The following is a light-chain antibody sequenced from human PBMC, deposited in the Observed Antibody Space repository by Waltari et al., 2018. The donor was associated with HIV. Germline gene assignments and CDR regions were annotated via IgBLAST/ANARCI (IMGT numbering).Light chain of an antibody. CDR1: SSDVGAHTQ. CDR3: SSYTTISTLV. Sequence: QSALTQPASVSGSPGQSITISCTGTSSDVGAHTQVSWFQHYPGKAPKLILFEVNNRPSGVSSRFSGSKSGNTASLTISGLQAEDEADYYCSSYTTISTLVFGGGTKLTVL. V-gene: IGLV2-14*01. CDR2: EVN. J-gene: IGLJ2*01.